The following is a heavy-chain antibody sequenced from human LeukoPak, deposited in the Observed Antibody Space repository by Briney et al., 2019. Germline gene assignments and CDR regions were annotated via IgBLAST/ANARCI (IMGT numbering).Heavy chain of an antibody. CDR3: ARDPGHSGWYGDY. V-gene: IGHV3-33*01. D-gene: IGHD6-19*01. CDR1: GFTFSSYG. J-gene: IGHJ4*02. CDR2: IWYDGSNK. Sequence: GGSLRLSCAASGFTFSSYGMHWVRQAPGKGLEWVSIIWYDGSNKYYADSVKGRFTISKGNSKNTLYLQMNSLRVEDTAVYYCARDPGHSGWYGDYWGQGTLVTVSS.